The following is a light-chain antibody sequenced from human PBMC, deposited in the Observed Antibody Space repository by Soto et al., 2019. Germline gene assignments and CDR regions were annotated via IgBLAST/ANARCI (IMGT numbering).Light chain of an antibody. CDR1: QSISSW. V-gene: IGKV1-5*01. CDR3: QQYNNYWT. J-gene: IGKJ1*01. Sequence: DIPMTQSPSTLSASVGNRVTITCRASQSISSWLAWYQQKPGKAPKLLIYDASSLESGVPSRFSGSGSATEFTLTISSLQPDDFATYYCQQYNNYWTFGQGTKVDIK. CDR2: DAS.